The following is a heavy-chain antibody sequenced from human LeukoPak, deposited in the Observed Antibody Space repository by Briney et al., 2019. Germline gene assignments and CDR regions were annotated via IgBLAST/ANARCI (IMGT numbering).Heavy chain of an antibody. J-gene: IGHJ5*01. D-gene: IGHD3-16*02. CDR2: IYYSGSA. CDR1: GGSLVTSAYS. CDR3: ATLSGDS. Sequence: SETLSLTCNVSGGSLVTSAYSWGWVRQPPGKGLEYIGNIYYSGSAYYNPSLKSRVTLSVDTSNSRFSLRLTSVTAADTAIYYCATLSGDSWGHGTLVTVSS. V-gene: IGHV4-39*01.